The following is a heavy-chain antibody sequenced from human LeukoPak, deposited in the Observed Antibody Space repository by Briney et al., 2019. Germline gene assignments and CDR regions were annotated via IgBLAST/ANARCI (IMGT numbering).Heavy chain of an antibody. Sequence: PGGSLRLSCEASGFTFSSYSMNWVRQAPGKGLEWVSYISSGSGTIYYADSVKGRFTISRDNAKNSLFLQMNSLRAEDAAVYYCAREDVLSTISGNWWYFDLWGRGTLVTVSS. J-gene: IGHJ2*01. CDR1: GFTFSSYS. D-gene: IGHD5/OR15-5a*01. CDR2: ISSGSGTI. V-gene: IGHV3-48*04. CDR3: AREDVLSTISGNWWYFDL.